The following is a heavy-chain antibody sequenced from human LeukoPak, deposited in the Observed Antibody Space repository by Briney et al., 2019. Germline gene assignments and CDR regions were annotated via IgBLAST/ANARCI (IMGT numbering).Heavy chain of an antibody. Sequence: PGGSLRLSCAASGFTFSSYAMSWVRQAPGKGLEWVSTISGGGISTYYADSVKGRFTISRDNSKNTLYLQMNILRAEDTAVYYCAKAVSSGIRAFDYWGQGTLVTVSS. J-gene: IGHJ4*02. D-gene: IGHD6-19*01. V-gene: IGHV3-23*01. CDR1: GFTFSSYA. CDR3: AKAVSSGIRAFDY. CDR2: ISGGGIST.